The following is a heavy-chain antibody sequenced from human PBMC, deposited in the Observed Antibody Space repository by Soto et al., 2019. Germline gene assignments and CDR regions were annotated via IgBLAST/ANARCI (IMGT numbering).Heavy chain of an antibody. D-gene: IGHD2-8*01. V-gene: IGHV1-3*01. CDR2: INAGNGNT. CDR3: THTSGHSSTGADN. Sequence: ASVKVSCKASGYTFTVYAMHWVRQAPGQRLEWMGWINAGNGNTKYSQKFQGRLTITKDTSKNQVVLIMTNMDPVDTGTYYCTHTSGHSSTGADNWGQGTQVTSPQ. CDR1: GYTFTVYA. J-gene: IGHJ4*02.